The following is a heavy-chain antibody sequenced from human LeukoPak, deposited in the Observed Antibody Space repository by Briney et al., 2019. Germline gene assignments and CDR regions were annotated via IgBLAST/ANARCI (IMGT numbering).Heavy chain of an antibody. J-gene: IGHJ4*02. D-gene: IGHD6-13*01. CDR2: INPISGAT. CDR3: ARAYSSTSETQFDY. CDR1: GYTFTRYY. V-gene: IGHV1-2*02. Sequence: ASVTVSCKTSGYTFTRYYMQWVRQAPGHGLEWMGIINPISGATDYAQKFQGRVTMTRDTSISTAYMELSRLRSDDTAVYYCARAYSSTSETQFDYWGQGTLVTVSS.